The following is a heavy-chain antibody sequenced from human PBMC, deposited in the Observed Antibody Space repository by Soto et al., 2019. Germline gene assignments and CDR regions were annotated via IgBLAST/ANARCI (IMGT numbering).Heavy chain of an antibody. V-gene: IGHV3-23*01. Sequence: EVQLLESGGGLVQPGGSLRLSCAASGVTFSTYAMSWVRQAPGKGLEWVSAISRSGGSTYYADSVKGRFTVSRDNPENMLYLQMNSLRAEDTAVYFCAKGSASTYYLDSWGQGTLVTVSS. D-gene: IGHD6-19*01. CDR1: GVTFSTYA. J-gene: IGHJ4*02. CDR2: ISRSGGST. CDR3: AKGSASTYYLDS.